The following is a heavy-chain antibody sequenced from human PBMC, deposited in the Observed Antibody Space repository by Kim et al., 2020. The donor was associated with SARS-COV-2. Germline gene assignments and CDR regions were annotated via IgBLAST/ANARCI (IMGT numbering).Heavy chain of an antibody. CDR3: ARVALRGYYGDYDFDY. D-gene: IGHD4-17*01. J-gene: IGHJ4*01. CDR2: IYYSGST. V-gene: IGHV4-39*07. Sequence: SETLSLTCTVSGGSISSSSYYWGWIRQPPGKGLEWIGSIYYSGSTYYNPSLKSRVTISVDTSKNQFSLKLSSVTAADTAVYYCARVALRGYYGDYDFDY. CDR1: GGSISSSSYY.